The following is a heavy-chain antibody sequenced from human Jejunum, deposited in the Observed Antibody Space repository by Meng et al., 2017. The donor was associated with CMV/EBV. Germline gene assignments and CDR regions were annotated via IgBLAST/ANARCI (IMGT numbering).Heavy chain of an antibody. CDR2: IYYSGST. CDR1: RGSFSSGDYS. Sequence: VPRGSFSSGDYSWPWLRQPPGTGLEWIGYIYYSGSTYSNPSLKSRVTISVDTSKNQFSLKLSSVTAADTAVYYCARAQWLLGYWFDPWGQGTLVTVSS. CDR3: ARAQWLLGYWFDP. J-gene: IGHJ5*02. V-gene: IGHV4-30-4*01. D-gene: IGHD3-22*01.